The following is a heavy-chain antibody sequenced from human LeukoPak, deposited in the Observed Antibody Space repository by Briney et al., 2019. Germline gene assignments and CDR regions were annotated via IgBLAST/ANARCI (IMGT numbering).Heavy chain of an antibody. CDR2: IKQDGSEK. V-gene: IGHV3-7*01. J-gene: IGHJ6*02. CDR1: GFTFSSYW. CDR3: ARDRGYCSGGSCYSRYYYYGMDV. D-gene: IGHD2-15*01. Sequence: GGSLRLSCAASGFTFSSYWMSWVRQAPGKGLEWVANIKQDGSEKYYVDSVKGRFTISRGNAKNSLYLQMNSLRAKDTAVYYCARDRGYCSGGSCYSRYYYYGMDVWGQGTTVTVSS.